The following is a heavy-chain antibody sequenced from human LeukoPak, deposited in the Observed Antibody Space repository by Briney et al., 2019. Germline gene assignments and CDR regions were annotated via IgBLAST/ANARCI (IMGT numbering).Heavy chain of an antibody. CDR2: IYYSGST. J-gene: IGHJ6*03. CDR1: GGSISSYY. CDR3: ARDKDYYYYMDV. V-gene: IGHV4-59*12. D-gene: IGHD2-15*01. Sequence: SETLSLTCTVSGGSISSYYWSWIRQPSGKGLEWIGYIYYSGSTNYNPSLKSRVTISVDTSKNQFSLKLSSVTAAETAVYYCARDKDYYYYMDVWGKGTTVTVSS.